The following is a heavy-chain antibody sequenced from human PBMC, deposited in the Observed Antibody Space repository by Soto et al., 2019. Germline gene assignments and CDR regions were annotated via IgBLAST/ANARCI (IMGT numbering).Heavy chain of an antibody. J-gene: IGHJ6*03. V-gene: IGHV3-9*01. CDR2: ISWNSGSI. CDR1: GFTFDDYA. Sequence: PGGSLRLSCAASGFTFDDYAMHWVRQAPGKGLEWVSGISWNSGSIGYADSVKGRFTISRDNAKNSLYLQMNSLRAEDTALYYCAAFSGSSWQHHNRGYYYYMDVWGKGTTVTVSS. D-gene: IGHD6-13*01. CDR3: AAFSGSSWQHHNRGYYYYMDV.